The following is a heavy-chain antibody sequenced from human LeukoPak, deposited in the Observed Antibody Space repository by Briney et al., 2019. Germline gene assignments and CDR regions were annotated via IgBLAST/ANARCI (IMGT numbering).Heavy chain of an antibody. CDR1: GGTFSSYT. J-gene: IGHJ4*02. D-gene: IGHD3-10*01. Sequence: GASVKVSCKASGGTFSSYTISWVRQAPGQGLEWMGRIIPILGIANYAQKFQGRVTITADKSTSSAYMELSSLRSEDTAVYYCAKNGESSYYFDYWGQGTLVTVSS. V-gene: IGHV1-69*02. CDR2: IIPILGIA. CDR3: AKNGESSYYFDY.